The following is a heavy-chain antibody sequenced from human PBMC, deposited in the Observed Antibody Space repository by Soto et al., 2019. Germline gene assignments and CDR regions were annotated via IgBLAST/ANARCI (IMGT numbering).Heavy chain of an antibody. CDR2: IYWNEIQ. V-gene: IGHV2-5*01. D-gene: IGHD2-2*01. Sequence: QITLKESGPTLVKPTQTLTLTCTFSGFSLSTSGVGVAWIRQPPGKALEWLALIYWNEIQRYSPSLKSRLTITKDTCRHQVVLTMTSMDLVDTATDYCAHTLVPATLDHWGQGTMATVSS. CDR3: AHTLVPATLDH. J-gene: IGHJ4*02. CDR1: GFSLSTSGVG.